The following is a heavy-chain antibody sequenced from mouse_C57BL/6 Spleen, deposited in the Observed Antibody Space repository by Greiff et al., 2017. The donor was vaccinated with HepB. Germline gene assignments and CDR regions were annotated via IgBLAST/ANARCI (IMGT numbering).Heavy chain of an antibody. CDR3: ARDVKDGSSYAYLDA. J-gene: IGHJ1*03. CDR1: GFTFSSYA. Sequence: EVQGVESGGGLVKPGGSLKLSCAASGFTFSSYAMSWVRQTPDKRLEWVATISDGGSYTYYPDNVKGRFTISRDNAKNNLYLQMSHLKSEDTAMYYCARDVKDGSSYAYLDAWGTGTTDTDSS. V-gene: IGHV5-4*01. CDR2: ISDGGSYT. D-gene: IGHD1-1*01.